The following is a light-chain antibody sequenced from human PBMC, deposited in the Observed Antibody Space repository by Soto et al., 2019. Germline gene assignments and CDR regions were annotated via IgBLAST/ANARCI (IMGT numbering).Light chain of an antibody. Sequence: EIVMMQSPATLSVSPGERATLSCRASQSVSSNLAWYQQKPGQAPRLLIYGASTRATGIPARFSGSGSGTEFTLTISSLQSEDFAVYYCQQYNNWPWGTFGQGTKVEIK. CDR3: QQYNNWPWGT. CDR1: QSVSSN. J-gene: IGKJ1*01. V-gene: IGKV3-15*01. CDR2: GAS.